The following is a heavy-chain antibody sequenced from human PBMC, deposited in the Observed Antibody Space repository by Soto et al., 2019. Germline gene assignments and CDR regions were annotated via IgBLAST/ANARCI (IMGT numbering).Heavy chain of an antibody. D-gene: IGHD4-17*01. Sequence: QVQLVESGGGVVRPGRSLSLSCEASEFTLSSYGMHWVRQAPGKGLEWVAVIWYDGSNKYYADSVKGRFTISRDNSKNTLYLQMNSLRAEDTAVYYCARDRVNDYGDYGRIDYWGQGTLVTVSS. J-gene: IGHJ4*02. V-gene: IGHV3-33*01. CDR3: ARDRVNDYGDYGRIDY. CDR2: IWYDGSNK. CDR1: EFTLSSYG.